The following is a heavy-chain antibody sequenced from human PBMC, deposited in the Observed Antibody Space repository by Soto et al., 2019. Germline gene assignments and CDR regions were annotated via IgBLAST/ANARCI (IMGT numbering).Heavy chain of an antibody. CDR2: IYYSGST. CDR1: GGSISGYY. D-gene: IGHD6-13*01. Sequence: SETLSLTCTVSGGSISGYYWSWIRQPPGKGLEWIGYIYYSGSTNYNPSLKSRVTISVDTSKNQFSLKLSSVTAADTAVYYCARGGIAAAGYYYYYYMDVWGKGTTVTVSS. J-gene: IGHJ6*03. V-gene: IGHV4-59*08. CDR3: ARGGIAAAGYYYYYYMDV.